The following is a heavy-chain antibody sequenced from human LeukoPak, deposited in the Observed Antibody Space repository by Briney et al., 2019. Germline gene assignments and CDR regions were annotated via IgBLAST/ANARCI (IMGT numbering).Heavy chain of an antibody. V-gene: IGHV4-59*01. CDR1: GGSINGYY. J-gene: IGHJ5*02. CDR3: AKGGVRPGTVFGVVSWFDP. D-gene: IGHD3-3*01. CDR2: IYYTGST. Sequence: SETLSLTCTVSGGSINGYYWSWIRQPPGKGLEWIGYIYYTGSTSYNPSLKSRVTISVDTSKNQFSLKLSSVTAANTAVYYCAKGGVRPGTVFGVVSWFDPWGQGTLVTVSS.